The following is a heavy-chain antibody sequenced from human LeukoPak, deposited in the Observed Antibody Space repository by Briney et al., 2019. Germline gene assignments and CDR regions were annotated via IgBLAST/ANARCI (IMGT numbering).Heavy chain of an antibody. J-gene: IGHJ4*02. Sequence: PSETLSLTCAVHGVSFSGNYWSWIRQSPEKGLEWIGEIYHSRYTTYNPSLKSRVTISADTSENQLSLRLTSVTAADTALYYCARIRCSPTHNTCYNYWGQATLVTVSS. D-gene: IGHD2/OR15-2a*01. CDR3: ARIRCSPTHNTCYNY. CDR1: GVSFSGNY. CDR2: IYHSRYT. V-gene: IGHV4-34*01.